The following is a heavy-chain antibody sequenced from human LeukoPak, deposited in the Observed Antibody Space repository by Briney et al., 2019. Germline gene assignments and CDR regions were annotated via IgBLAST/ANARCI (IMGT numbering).Heavy chain of an antibody. CDR1: GGSFSGYY. V-gene: IGHV4-34*01. Sequence: SETLSLTCAVYGGSFSGYYWNWIRQPPGKRLEWIGEINHTGNTNYNPSLKRRVTISVDTSQKQFSLRLNSLTAADTAVYYCARGRYLTTLGGAAAGFLDNWGQGTLVTVSS. CDR3: ARGRYLTTLGGAAAGFLDN. J-gene: IGHJ4*02. CDR2: INHTGNT. D-gene: IGHD6-13*01.